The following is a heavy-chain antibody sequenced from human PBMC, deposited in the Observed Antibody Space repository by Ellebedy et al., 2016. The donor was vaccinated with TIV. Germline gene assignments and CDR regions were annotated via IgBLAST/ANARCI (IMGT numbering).Heavy chain of an antibody. Sequence: MPSETLSLTCAIYGDSFRDYYWGWVRQPPGKGLQWIGEIDQSGVANYNPSLKGRVIMSVDTSKRQFSLNLTSVSAADTAVYYCARARASWNFYYHYFMDVWGKGTTVTVSS. CDR2: IDQSGVA. CDR3: ARARASWNFYYHYFMDV. V-gene: IGHV4-34*01. CDR1: GDSFRDYY. J-gene: IGHJ6*03. D-gene: IGHD1-1*01.